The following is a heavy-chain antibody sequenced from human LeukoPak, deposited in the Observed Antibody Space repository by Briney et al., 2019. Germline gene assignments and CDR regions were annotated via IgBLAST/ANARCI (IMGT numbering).Heavy chain of an antibody. D-gene: IGHD6-19*01. J-gene: IGHJ4*02. CDR1: GFIFSNYA. CDR3: VKGPRPDITVAHTVEN. V-gene: IGHV3-23*01. CDR2: ISSRGDST. Sequence: GGSLRLSCAASGFIFSNYAMSWVRQVPGRGLEWVSTISSRGDSTYVADSVKGRFTISRDNSKNSLYLQMNTVRAEATAVYYCVKGPRPDITVAHTVENWGQGALVTVSS.